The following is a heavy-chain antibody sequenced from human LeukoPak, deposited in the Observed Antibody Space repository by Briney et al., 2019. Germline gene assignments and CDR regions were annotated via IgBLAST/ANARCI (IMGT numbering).Heavy chain of an antibody. J-gene: IGHJ3*02. Sequence: GESLKISCQGSGYSFTSYWIGWVRQMPGKGLEWMGIIYPGDSDTRYSPSFQGQVTISADKSISTAYLQWGSLKASDTAMYYCARIEWELRRSAFDIWGQGTMVTVSS. CDR1: GYSFTSYW. CDR2: IYPGDSDT. D-gene: IGHD1-26*01. V-gene: IGHV5-51*01. CDR3: ARIEWELRRSAFDI.